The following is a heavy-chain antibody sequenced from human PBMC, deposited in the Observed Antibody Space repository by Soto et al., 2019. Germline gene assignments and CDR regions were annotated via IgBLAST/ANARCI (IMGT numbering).Heavy chain of an antibody. CDR3: ARTIEGAFDI. D-gene: IGHD3-3*01. CDR2: ISSSSSYI. J-gene: IGHJ3*02. Sequence: GGSLRLSCAASGFTFSSYSTNWFRQAPGKGLEWVSSISSSSSYIYYADSVKGRFTISRDNAKNSLYLQMNSLRAEDTAVYYCARTIEGAFDIWGQGTMVTVSS. CDR1: GFTFSSYS. V-gene: IGHV3-21*01.